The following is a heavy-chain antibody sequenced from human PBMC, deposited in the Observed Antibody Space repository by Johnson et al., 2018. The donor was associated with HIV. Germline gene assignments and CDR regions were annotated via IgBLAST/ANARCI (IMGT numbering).Heavy chain of an antibody. CDR2: INWNGGST. V-gene: IGHV3-20*04. CDR1: GFTFDDYG. D-gene: IGHD1-26*01. Sequence: MQLVESGGGVVRPGGSLRLSCAASGFTFDDYGMSWVRQAPGKGLEWVPGINWNGGSTGYADSVKGRFTISRDNAKNSLYLQMNSLRAEDTALYYCQGDSGSYHGNDAFDIWGQGTMVTVSS. J-gene: IGHJ3*02. CDR3: QGDSGSYHGNDAFDI.